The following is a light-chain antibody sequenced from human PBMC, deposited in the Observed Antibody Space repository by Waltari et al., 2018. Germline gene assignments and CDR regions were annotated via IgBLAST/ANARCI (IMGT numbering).Light chain of an antibody. Sequence: QSVLTQPPSASGPPGQRVTLSCSGGRSNIGDHLLNWYKQVPGTAPKLLIYRNDQRPSGVPDRFSGSKSGTSASLAISGLQSDDEADYYCAAWDDSLNGHWLFGGGTKLSVL. CDR3: AAWDDSLNGHWL. V-gene: IGLV1-44*01. J-gene: IGLJ3*02. CDR1: RSNIGDHL. CDR2: RND.